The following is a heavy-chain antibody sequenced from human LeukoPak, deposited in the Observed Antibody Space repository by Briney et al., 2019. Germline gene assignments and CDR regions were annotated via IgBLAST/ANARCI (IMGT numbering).Heavy chain of an antibody. CDR3: AKGVRITMVRGTFDI. J-gene: IGHJ3*02. CDR1: GFTFSSYW. V-gene: IGHV3-7*03. Sequence: GGSLRLSCAASGFTFSSYWMSWVRQAPGKGLEWVANIKQDGSEKYYVDSVKGRFTISRDNAKNSLYLQMNSLRAEDTALYYCAKGVRITMVRGTFDIWGQGTMVTVSS. D-gene: IGHD3-10*01. CDR2: IKQDGSEK.